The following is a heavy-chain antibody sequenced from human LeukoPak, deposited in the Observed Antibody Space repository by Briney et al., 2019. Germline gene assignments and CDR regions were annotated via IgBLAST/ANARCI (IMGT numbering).Heavy chain of an antibody. Sequence: GGSLRLSCAASGFTFSSYSMNWVRQAPGKGLEWVAVISYDGSNKYYADSVKGRFTISRDNSKNTLYLQMNSLRAEDTAVYYCARGYGSSSSRGDAFDIWGQGTMVTVSS. V-gene: IGHV3-30*03. J-gene: IGHJ3*02. CDR2: ISYDGSNK. D-gene: IGHD6-13*01. CDR1: GFTFSSYS. CDR3: ARGYGSSSSRGDAFDI.